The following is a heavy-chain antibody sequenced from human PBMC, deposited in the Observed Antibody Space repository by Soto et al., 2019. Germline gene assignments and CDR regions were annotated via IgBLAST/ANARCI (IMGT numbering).Heavy chain of an antibody. CDR3: ARGGDDLYYYYYGMDV. CDR1: GGSISSGDYY. D-gene: IGHD5-12*01. V-gene: IGHV4-30-4*01. J-gene: IGHJ6*02. CDR2: IYYSGST. Sequence: SETLSLTCTVSGGSISSGDYYWSWIRQPPGKGLEWIGYIYYSGSTYYNPSLKSRVTISVDTSKNQFSLKLSSVTAADTAVYYCARGGDDLYYYYYGMDVWGQGTTVTVSS.